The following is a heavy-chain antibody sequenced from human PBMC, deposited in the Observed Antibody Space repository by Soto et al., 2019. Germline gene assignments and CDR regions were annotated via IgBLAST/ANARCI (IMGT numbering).Heavy chain of an antibody. CDR3: ARTLLLWFGEESPYGMDV. Sequence: GGSLRLSCAASGFTFSSYWMHWVRQAPGKGLVWVSRINSDGSSTSYADSVKGRFTISRDNAKNTLYLQMNSLRAEDTAVYYCARTLLLWFGEESPYGMDVWGQGTTVTVSS. CDR1: GFTFSSYW. CDR2: INSDGSST. V-gene: IGHV3-74*01. J-gene: IGHJ6*02. D-gene: IGHD3-10*01.